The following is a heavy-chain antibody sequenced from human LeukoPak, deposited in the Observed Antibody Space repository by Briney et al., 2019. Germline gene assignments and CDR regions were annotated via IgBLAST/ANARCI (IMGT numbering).Heavy chain of an antibody. CDR2: IIPIFGTA. J-gene: IGHJ4*02. CDR1: GGTFSSYA. CDR3: ARANLAVATMVEHYFDY. Sequence: GSSVKVSCKASGGTFSSYAISWVRQAPGQGLEWMGGIIPIFGTANYAQKFQGRVTITADESTSTAYMELSSLRSEDTAVYYCARANLAVATMVEHYFDYWGQGTLVTVSS. D-gene: IGHD5-12*01. V-gene: IGHV1-69*01.